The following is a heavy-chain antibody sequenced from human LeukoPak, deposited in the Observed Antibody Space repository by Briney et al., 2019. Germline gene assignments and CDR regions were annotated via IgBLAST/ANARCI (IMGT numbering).Heavy chain of an antibody. CDR2: IYSSGST. CDR1: GGSISSGGYY. Sequence: PSETLSLTCTVSGGSISSGGYYWSWIRQPPGEGLEWIGYIYSSGSTYYHPSLKSRVTISLDTSKNQFSLKLSSVTAADTAVYYCARVTTVTTSFHFDYWGQGTLVTVSS. V-gene: IGHV4-30-4*01. J-gene: IGHJ4*02. D-gene: IGHD4-17*01. CDR3: ARVTTVTTSFHFDY.